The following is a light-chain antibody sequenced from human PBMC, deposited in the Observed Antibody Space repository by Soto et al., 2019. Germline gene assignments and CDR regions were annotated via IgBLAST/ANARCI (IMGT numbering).Light chain of an antibody. CDR1: QTISSW. CDR3: QQYNGHSTWT. CDR2: KAS. V-gene: IGKV1-5*03. Sequence: DIQMTQSPSTLSGSVGDRVTITCRASQTISSWLAWYQQKPGKAPKLLIYKASTLKSGVPSRFSGSGYGTEFTLTISSLQPDDFATYYCQQYNGHSTWTFGQGTKVDIK. J-gene: IGKJ1*01.